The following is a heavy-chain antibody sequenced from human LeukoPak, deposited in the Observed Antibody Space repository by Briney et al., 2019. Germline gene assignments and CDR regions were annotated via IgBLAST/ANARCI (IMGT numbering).Heavy chain of an antibody. CDR2: IYYSGST. V-gene: IGHV4-30-4*08. D-gene: IGHD5-12*01. CDR3: ARLPGWLRFRFGYYYMDV. CDR1: GGSISSGDYY. Sequence: MASETLSLTCTVSGGSISSGDYYWSWIRQPPGKGLEWIGYIYYSGSTYYNPSLKSRVTISVDTSKNQFSLKLSSVTAADTAVYYCARLPGWLRFRFGYYYMDVWGEGTTVTVSS. J-gene: IGHJ6*03.